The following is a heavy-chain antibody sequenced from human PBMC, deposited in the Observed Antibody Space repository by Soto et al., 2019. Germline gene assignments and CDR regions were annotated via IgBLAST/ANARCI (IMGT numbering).Heavy chain of an antibody. Sequence: QVQLVQSGAEVKKPGASVKVSCKASGYTFTNYGISWVRQAPGQGLEWMGWISAYNGNTKYAQKLQGRVTMTTNTSTSIAYMELRSLISDDTAVYYCARGVGSGSYYHQYNWFDPWGQGTLVTVSS. CDR2: ISAYNGNT. D-gene: IGHD3-10*01. J-gene: IGHJ5*02. CDR3: ARGVGSGSYYHQYNWFDP. V-gene: IGHV1-18*01. CDR1: GYTFTNYG.